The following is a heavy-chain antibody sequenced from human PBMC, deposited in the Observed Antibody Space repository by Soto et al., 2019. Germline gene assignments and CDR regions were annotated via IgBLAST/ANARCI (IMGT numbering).Heavy chain of an antibody. CDR2: ISSSRTYI. D-gene: IGHD4-17*01. Sequence: PGGSLRLSCAASGFSFSSYIMNWVRQAPGKGLEWVSSISSSRTYISYADSVKGRFTISRGNAKNSLYLQMDSLRAEDTAVYYCVRATNGDYDCWGQGTLGAVSS. J-gene: IGHJ4*02. CDR3: VRATNGDYDC. V-gene: IGHV3-21*01. CDR1: GFSFSSYI.